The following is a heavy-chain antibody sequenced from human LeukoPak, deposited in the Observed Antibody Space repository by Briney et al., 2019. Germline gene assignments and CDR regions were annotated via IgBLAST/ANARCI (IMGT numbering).Heavy chain of an antibody. D-gene: IGHD6-19*01. J-gene: IGHJ4*02. CDR3: TRDGQWGTDY. V-gene: IGHV1-2*02. Sequence: ASVKVSCKASGGTFSSYAISWVRQAPGQGLEWMGWINPNSGDTNYAQRFQGRVTMTRDTSIRTAYMEMTRLTSDDTAMYYCTRDGQWGTDYWGRGTLVTVSS. CDR1: GGTFSSYA. CDR2: INPNSGDT.